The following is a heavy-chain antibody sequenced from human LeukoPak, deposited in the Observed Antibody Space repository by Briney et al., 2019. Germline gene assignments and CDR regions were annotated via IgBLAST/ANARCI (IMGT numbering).Heavy chain of an antibody. J-gene: IGHJ4*02. CDR2: FYHSGST. CDR3: ARHRLRAAAGTMGHFNY. Sequence: PSETLSLICTVYGYSISSGYFWGWIRQPPGKGLEWIGSFYHSGSTYYNPSLKSRVTVSVDTSKNQFSLKLSSVTAADTAVYYCARHRLRAAAGTMGHFNYWGQGTLATVSS. V-gene: IGHV4-38-2*02. CDR1: GYSISSGYF. D-gene: IGHD6-13*01.